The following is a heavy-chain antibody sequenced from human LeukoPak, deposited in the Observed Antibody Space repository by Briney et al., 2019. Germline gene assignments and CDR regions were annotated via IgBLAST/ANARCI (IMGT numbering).Heavy chain of an antibody. Sequence: GGSLPVSCAASGFTFSSYAMSWVRQAPGKGLEWVSAISGSGGSTYYADSVKGRFTISRDNSKNTLYLQMNSLRAEDTAVYYCAKDKVPWLVQRGGWRRYFDYWGEGTLVSASS. CDR2: ISGSGGST. CDR3: AKDKVPWLVQRGGWRRYFDY. CDR1: GFTFSSYA. D-gene: IGHD6-19*01. J-gene: IGHJ4*02. V-gene: IGHV3-23*01.